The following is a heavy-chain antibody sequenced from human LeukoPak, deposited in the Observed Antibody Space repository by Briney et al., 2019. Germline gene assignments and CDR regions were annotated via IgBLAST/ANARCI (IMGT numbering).Heavy chain of an antibody. Sequence: SETLSLTCAVYGGSFSGYYWSWIRQPPGKGLEWIGEINHSGSTNYNPSLKSRVTISVDTSKNQSSLKLSSVTAADTAVYYCARLQGYCSSTSCYTHFDYWGQGTLVTVSS. D-gene: IGHD2-2*02. CDR3: ARLQGYCSSTSCYTHFDY. J-gene: IGHJ4*02. CDR2: INHSGST. V-gene: IGHV4-34*01. CDR1: GGSFSGYY.